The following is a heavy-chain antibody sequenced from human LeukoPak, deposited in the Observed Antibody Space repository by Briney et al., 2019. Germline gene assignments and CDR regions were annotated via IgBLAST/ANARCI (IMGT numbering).Heavy chain of an antibody. V-gene: IGHV3-23*01. CDR3: ANSPSG. CDR2: ISGSGGST. J-gene: IGHJ4*02. CDR1: GFTFSSCA. Sequence: GESLKISCAALGFTFSSCAMSWVRQAPGKGLEWVSAISGSGGSTYYADSVKGRFTISRDTSNSTLYLQMNSLRAEDTAVYYCANSPSGWGQGTLVTVSS.